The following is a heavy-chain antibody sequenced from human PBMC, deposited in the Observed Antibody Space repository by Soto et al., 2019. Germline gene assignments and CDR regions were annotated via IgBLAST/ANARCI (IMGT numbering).Heavy chain of an antibody. CDR3: AAGEYYYGSGSYPFDY. Sequence: QVQLVQSGAEVKKPGSSVKVSCKASGGTFSSYTISWVRQAPGQGLEWMGRIIPILGIANYAQKFKGRVTITADKSTSTAYMELSSLRSEDTAVYYCAAGEYYYGSGSYPFDYWGQGTLVTVSS. D-gene: IGHD3-10*01. J-gene: IGHJ4*02. CDR1: GGTFSSYT. V-gene: IGHV1-69*02. CDR2: IIPILGIA.